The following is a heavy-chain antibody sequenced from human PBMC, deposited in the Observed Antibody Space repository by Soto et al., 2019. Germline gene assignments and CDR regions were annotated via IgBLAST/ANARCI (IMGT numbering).Heavy chain of an antibody. D-gene: IGHD1-26*01. CDR1: GFTFSSYW. CDR3: VKDRSGTIKGIWPFDY. CDR2: ISSNGGST. V-gene: IGHV3-64D*08. J-gene: IGHJ4*02. Sequence: GGSLRLSCAASGFTFSSYWMNWVRQAPGKGLEYVSAISSNGGSTYYADSVKGRFTISRDNSKNTLYLQMSSLRAEDTAVYYCVKDRSGTIKGIWPFDYWGQGTLVTVSS.